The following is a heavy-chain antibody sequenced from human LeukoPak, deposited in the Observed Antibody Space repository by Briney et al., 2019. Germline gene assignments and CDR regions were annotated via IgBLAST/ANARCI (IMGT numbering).Heavy chain of an antibody. V-gene: IGHV4-39*01. J-gene: IGHJ4*02. Sequence: SETLSLTCTVSGGSISSSSYYWGWIRQPPGNGLEWIGSIYYSGSTYYNPSLKSRVTISVDTSKNQFSLKLSSVTAADTAVYYCASTTYYYDSSGYSLDYWGQGTLVTVSS. D-gene: IGHD3-22*01. CDR1: GGSISSSSYY. CDR2: IYYSGST. CDR3: ASTTYYYDSSGYSLDY.